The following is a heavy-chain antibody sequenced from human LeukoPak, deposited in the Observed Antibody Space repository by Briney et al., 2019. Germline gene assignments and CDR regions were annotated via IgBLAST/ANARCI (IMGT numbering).Heavy chain of an antibody. D-gene: IGHD5-18*01. J-gene: IGHJ4*02. V-gene: IGHV1-2*02. CDR2: INPNSGGT. CDR1: GYTFTDYY. Sequence: ASVKVSCKASGYTFTDYYMHWVRQAPGQGLEWMGWINPNSGGTNDAQKFQGRVTMTRNTSISTAYMELSSLRSEDTAVYYCARRVTGDYWGQGTLVTVSS. CDR3: ARRVTGDY.